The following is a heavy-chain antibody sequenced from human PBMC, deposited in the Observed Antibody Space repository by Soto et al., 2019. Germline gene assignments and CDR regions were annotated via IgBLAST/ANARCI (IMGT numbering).Heavy chain of an antibody. J-gene: IGHJ4*02. CDR2: IYDTESA. CDR3: ARASSSSSAADY. CDR1: GESISSGGYY. Sequence: QVQLQESGPGLVKPSQTLSLTCSVSGESISSGGYYWSWIRHLLGKGLEWIGYIYDTESAYYNPDLKSRVSISMDTSENHFAMRLTSVTAADSAVYYCARASSSSSAADYWGQGLQVTVSS. V-gene: IGHV4-31*03. D-gene: IGHD6-6*01.